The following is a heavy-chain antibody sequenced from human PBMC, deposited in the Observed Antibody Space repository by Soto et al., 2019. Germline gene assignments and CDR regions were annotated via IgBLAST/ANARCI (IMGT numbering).Heavy chain of an antibody. CDR1: GGSISDGYY. J-gene: IGHJ5*02. D-gene: IGHD3-22*01. CDR3: ARRDRSGFSYWLDT. V-gene: IGHV4-31*03. CDR2: ISDSGST. Sequence: QVQLQESGPGLVKPSQTLSLTCTVSGGSISDGYYWSWIRQHPGKGLEWIGSISDSGSTSYNPSLKSRLTISVDTSKNPVSLSLRSVTAADTAVYYCARRDRSGFSYWLDTWGQGTLVTVSS.